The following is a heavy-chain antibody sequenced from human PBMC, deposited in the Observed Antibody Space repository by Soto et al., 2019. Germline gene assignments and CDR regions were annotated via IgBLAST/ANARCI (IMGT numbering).Heavy chain of an antibody. CDR2: ISGSGGST. CDR3: AKKNDGSGSYYKSSYGMDV. V-gene: IGHV3-23*01. D-gene: IGHD3-10*01. J-gene: IGHJ6*02. CDR1: GFTFSSYA. Sequence: PGGSLRLSCAASGFTFSSYAMSWVRQAPGKGLEWVSAISGSGGSTYYADSVKGRFTISRDNSKNTLYLQMNSLRAEDTAVYYCAKKNDGSGSYYKSSYGMDVWGQGTTATVSS.